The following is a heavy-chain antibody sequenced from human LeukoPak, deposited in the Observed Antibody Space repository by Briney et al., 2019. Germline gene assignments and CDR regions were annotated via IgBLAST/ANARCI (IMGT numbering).Heavy chain of an antibody. CDR2: ISSSSSTI. Sequence: GRSLRLSCAASGFTFSSYSMNWVRQAPGKGLEWVSHISSSSSTIYYADSVKGRFTISRDNAKNSLYLQMNSLRDEDTAVYYCAREPTPEFGELYSDYWGQGTLVTVSS. V-gene: IGHV3-48*02. D-gene: IGHD3-10*01. CDR3: AREPTPEFGELYSDY. CDR1: GFTFSSYS. J-gene: IGHJ4*02.